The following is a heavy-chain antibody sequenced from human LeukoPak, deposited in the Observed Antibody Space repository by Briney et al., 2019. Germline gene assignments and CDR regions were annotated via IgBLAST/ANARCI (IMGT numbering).Heavy chain of an antibody. Sequence: PSETLSLTCTVSGGSISSGGYYWSWIRQPPGKGLEWIGYIYHSGSTYYNPSLKSRVTISVDRSKNQFSLKLSSVTAADTAVYYCAKEVSGWFDPWGQGTLVTVSS. CDR3: AKEVSGWFDP. V-gene: IGHV4-30-2*01. D-gene: IGHD1-14*01. CDR2: IYHSGST. J-gene: IGHJ5*02. CDR1: GGSISSGGYY.